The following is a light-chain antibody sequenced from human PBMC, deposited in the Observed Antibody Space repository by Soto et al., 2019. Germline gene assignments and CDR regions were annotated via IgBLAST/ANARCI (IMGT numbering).Light chain of an antibody. Sequence: SVLTQPASVSGSPGQSITISCTGTSSDVGSYNLVSWYQQHPGKAPKLMIYEVSKRPSGVSNRFSGSKSGNTASLTISGLQAEDEADYYCCSYAGSSTPYVVFGGGTQLTVL. CDR3: CSYAGSSTPYVV. CDR1: SSDVGSYNL. J-gene: IGLJ2*01. CDR2: EVS. V-gene: IGLV2-23*02.